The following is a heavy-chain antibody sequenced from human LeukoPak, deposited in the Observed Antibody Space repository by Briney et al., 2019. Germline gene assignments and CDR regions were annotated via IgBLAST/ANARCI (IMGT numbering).Heavy chain of an antibody. J-gene: IGHJ4*02. CDR3: AREYYDSSGLDY. D-gene: IGHD3-22*01. V-gene: IGHV3-66*01. CDR2: IYSGGST. CDR1: GFTVSSNY. Sequence: PGGSLRLSCAASGFTVSSNYMSWVRQAPGKGLEWVSVIYSGGSTYYADSVKGRFTISRDNSKNTLYLQMNSLRAEDTAVYYCAREYYDSSGLDYWGQGTLVTVSS.